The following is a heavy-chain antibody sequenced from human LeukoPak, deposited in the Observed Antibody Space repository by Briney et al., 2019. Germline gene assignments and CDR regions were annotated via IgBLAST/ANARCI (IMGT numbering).Heavy chain of an antibody. CDR1: GFTFSGFW. J-gene: IGHJ4*02. Sequence: AGGSLRLSCAASGFTFSGFWMSWVRQAPGKGREWVANIKVDGSEKNYVDSVRGRFTISRDNAKNSLYLQMNSPRAEDTAVYYCTRNGRSLDYWGQGTLVTVSS. V-gene: IGHV3-7*01. CDR3: TRNGRSLDY. D-gene: IGHD2-15*01. CDR2: IKVDGSEK.